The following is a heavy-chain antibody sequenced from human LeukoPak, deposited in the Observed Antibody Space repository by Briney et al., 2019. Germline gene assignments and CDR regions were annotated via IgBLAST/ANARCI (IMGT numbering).Heavy chain of an antibody. D-gene: IGHD2-15*01. CDR1: GYSFTSYW. V-gene: IGHV5-51*01. Sequence: GESLKVSCKGSGYSFTSYWIGWVRQMPGKGLEWMGIIYPGDSDTRYSPSFQGQVTISADKSISTAYLQWSSLKASDTAMYYCARSEGYCSGGSCYGGYYFDYWGQGTLVTVSS. J-gene: IGHJ4*02. CDR3: ARSEGYCSGGSCYGGYYFDY. CDR2: IYPGDSDT.